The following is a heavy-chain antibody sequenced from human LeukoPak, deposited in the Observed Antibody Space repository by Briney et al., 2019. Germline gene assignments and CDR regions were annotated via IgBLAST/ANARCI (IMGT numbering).Heavy chain of an antibody. J-gene: IGHJ3*02. Sequence: SETLSLTCTVSADSISNYYWTWLRQPPGKGLEWIGYIYNSGSTNYNTSLKSRVTISMDTSKNQFSLKLSSVTAADTAVYYCARDPAFMKNAFDIWGQGTMVTVSS. CDR1: ADSISNYY. V-gene: IGHV4-59*01. D-gene: IGHD3-16*01. CDR2: IYNSGST. CDR3: ARDPAFMKNAFDI.